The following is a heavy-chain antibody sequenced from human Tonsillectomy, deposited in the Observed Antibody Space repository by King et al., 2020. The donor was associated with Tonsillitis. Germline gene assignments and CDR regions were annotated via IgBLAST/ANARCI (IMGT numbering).Heavy chain of an antibody. V-gene: IGHV4-34*01. D-gene: IGHD3-3*01. CDR2: ISHSGAT. CDR3: ARGVRVSEWDPAGPLLLYYYYASDV. J-gene: IGHJ6*02. Sequence: VQLQQWGAGLLKPSRTLSLTCVVDGGSLNGYYWSWIRQSPGKGLEWIGDISHSGATKYNPSLKNRVTISLDMSKNQFSLRLTSVTAADTAKYYCARGVRVSEWDPAGPLLLYYYYASDVWGQGTTVIV. CDR1: GGSLNGYY.